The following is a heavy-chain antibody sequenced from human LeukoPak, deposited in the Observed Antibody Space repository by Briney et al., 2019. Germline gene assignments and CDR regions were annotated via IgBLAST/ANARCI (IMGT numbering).Heavy chain of an antibody. CDR3: TSSPNVLLWFGELGGYFDY. CDR2: IRSKAYGGTT. Sequence: GGSLRLSCTASGFTFGDYAMSWVRQAPGKGLEWVGFIRSKAYGGTTEYAASVKGRFTISRDDSKSIAYLQMNSLKTEDTAVYYCTSSPNVLLWFGELGGYFDYWGQGTLVTVSS. J-gene: IGHJ4*02. CDR1: GFTFGDYA. D-gene: IGHD3-10*01. V-gene: IGHV3-49*04.